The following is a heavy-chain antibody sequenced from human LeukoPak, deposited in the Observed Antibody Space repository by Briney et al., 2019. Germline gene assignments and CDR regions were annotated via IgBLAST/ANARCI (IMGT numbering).Heavy chain of an antibody. CDR3: ARVGTVTPAHY. CDR1: GYSLSSGYY. V-gene: IGHV4-38-2*02. Sequence: SETLSLTCTVSGYSLSSGYYWGWSRPPPGKGLEWIGSIYHSGNTYYNPSIKSRVTISVDTSKNQFSLKLSSVTAPDTAVYYCARVGTVTPAHYWGQGTLVTVSS. CDR2: IYHSGNT. J-gene: IGHJ4*02. D-gene: IGHD4-17*01.